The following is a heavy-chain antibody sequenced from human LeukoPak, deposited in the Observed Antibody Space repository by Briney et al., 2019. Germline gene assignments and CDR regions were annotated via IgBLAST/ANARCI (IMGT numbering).Heavy chain of an antibody. Sequence: PSETLSLTCTVSGGSISSSSYYWCWIRQPPGKGLEWIGSIYYSGSTYYNPSLKSRVTISVDTSKNQFSLKLSSVTAADTAVYYCARRGWYYFDYWGQGTLVTVSS. V-gene: IGHV4-39*01. J-gene: IGHJ4*02. CDR2: IYYSGST. D-gene: IGHD6-19*01. CDR3: ARRGWYYFDY. CDR1: GGSISSSSYY.